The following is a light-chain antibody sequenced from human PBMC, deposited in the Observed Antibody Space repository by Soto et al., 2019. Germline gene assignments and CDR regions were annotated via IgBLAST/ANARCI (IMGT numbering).Light chain of an antibody. V-gene: IGKV3-20*01. Sequence: EIVLTQSPGTLSLSPGERATLSCRASQSVSSTYLAWYQQKPGQAPRLLIYGASSRATGIPDRFSGSGSGKDFTLTISGLEREDFTVYYCQQYGSSPGFTFGPGTKVDIK. CDR1: QSVSSTY. J-gene: IGKJ3*01. CDR3: QQYGSSPGFT. CDR2: GAS.